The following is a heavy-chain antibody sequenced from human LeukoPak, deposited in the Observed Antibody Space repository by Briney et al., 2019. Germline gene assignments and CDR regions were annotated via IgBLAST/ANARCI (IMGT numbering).Heavy chain of an antibody. CDR3: ARQLITIFGVVQSWLDP. Sequence: IPSETLSLTCTVSGGSISSYYWSWIRQPPGKGLEWIGYIYYSGSTNYNPSLKSRVTISVDTSKNQFSLKLSSVTAADTAVYYCARQLITIFGVVQSWLDPWGQGTLVTVSS. CDR1: GGSISSYY. V-gene: IGHV4-59*08. CDR2: IYYSGST. D-gene: IGHD3-3*01. J-gene: IGHJ5*02.